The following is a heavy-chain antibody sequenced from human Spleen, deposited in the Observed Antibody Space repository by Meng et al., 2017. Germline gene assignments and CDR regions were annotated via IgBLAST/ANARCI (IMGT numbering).Heavy chain of an antibody. CDR2: IGHSGFT. D-gene: IGHD6-19*01. J-gene: IGHJ5*02. CDR1: GGSISTSGYY. Sequence: QLHLQECGPGLVKPSGALFPTCRVSGGSISTSGYYWGWIRQPPGKGREWMGSIGHSGFTYYTPSLKSRVTVSIDTSRNQFSLWLTSVTAADTAVYYCVRSSGWVKTGFDHWGQGTLVTVSS. CDR3: VRSSGWVKTGFDH. V-gene: IGHV4-39*01.